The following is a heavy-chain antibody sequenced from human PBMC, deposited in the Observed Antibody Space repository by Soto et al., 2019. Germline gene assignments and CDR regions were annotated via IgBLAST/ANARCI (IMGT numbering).Heavy chain of an antibody. D-gene: IGHD3-10*01. CDR1: GYTFTGYY. Sequence: ASVKVSCKASGYTFTGYYMHWVRQAPGQGLEWMGWINPNSGGTNYAQKFQGWVTMTRDTSISTAYMELSRLRSDDTAVYYCARGSYGSGSYYPERGSYYYGKDVWGQGTTVTVSS. CDR3: ARGSYGSGSYYPERGSYYYGKDV. CDR2: INPNSGGT. J-gene: IGHJ6*02. V-gene: IGHV1-2*04.